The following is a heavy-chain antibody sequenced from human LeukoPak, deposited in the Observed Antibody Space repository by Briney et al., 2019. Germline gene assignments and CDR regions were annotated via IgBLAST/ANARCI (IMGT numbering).Heavy chain of an antibody. CDR3: ARDLKYDSSGLFDY. J-gene: IGHJ4*02. Sequence: GRSLRLSCAASGFSFSSHSMTWVRQAPGKGLEWVSSISSSSSYIYYADSVKGRFTISRDNAKNSLYLQMSSLRAEDTAVYYCARDLKYDSSGLFDYWGQGTLVTVSS. CDR2: ISSSSSYI. D-gene: IGHD3-22*01. CDR1: GFSFSSHS. V-gene: IGHV3-21*01.